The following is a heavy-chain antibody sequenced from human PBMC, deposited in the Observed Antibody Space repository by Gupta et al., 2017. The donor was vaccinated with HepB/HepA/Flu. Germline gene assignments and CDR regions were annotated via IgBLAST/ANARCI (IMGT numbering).Heavy chain of an antibody. CDR2: IYHSGRT. V-gene: IGHV4-4*02. J-gene: IGHJ4*02. CDR3: AKARGSSSTTLDD. Sequence: VQLQESGPGLVKPSGTLSLTCAVSGGSISSNNWWNWVRQPPGKGLEWIGEIYHSGRTNYNPSLKSRVTISVDKSKNQFSLKLRSVTAADTAVYYFAKARGSSSTTLDDGGQGTMVTVYS. CDR1: GGSISSNNW. D-gene: IGHD2-2*01.